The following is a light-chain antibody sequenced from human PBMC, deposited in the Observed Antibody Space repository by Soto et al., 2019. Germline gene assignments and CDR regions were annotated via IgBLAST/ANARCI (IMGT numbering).Light chain of an antibody. Sequence: QSALTQPASVSGSPGQSITISCTGTSSDVGGYNYVSWYQQHPGKAPKLMIYDVSNRPSGVSNRFSGSKSGNTASLTISGLQADYEADYYCTSYSSRNTHVFGTGTKVTVL. J-gene: IGLJ1*01. CDR2: DVS. CDR1: SSDVGGYNY. CDR3: TSYSSRNTHV. V-gene: IGLV2-14*03.